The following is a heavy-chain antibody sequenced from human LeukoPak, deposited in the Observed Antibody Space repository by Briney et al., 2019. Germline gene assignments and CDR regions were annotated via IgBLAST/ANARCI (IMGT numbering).Heavy chain of an antibody. CDR1: GYTFTGYY. D-gene: IGHD6-19*01. CDR2: INPNSGGT. J-gene: IGHJ3*02. CDR3: ARAQSVAKYRSLGGDAFDI. V-gene: IGHV1-2*04. Sequence: ASVKVSCKASGYTFTGYYMHWVRQAPGQGLEWMGWINPNSGGTNYAQKFQGWVTMTRDTSISTAYMELSRLRSDDTAVYYCARAQSVAKYRSLGGDAFDIWGQGTMVTVSS.